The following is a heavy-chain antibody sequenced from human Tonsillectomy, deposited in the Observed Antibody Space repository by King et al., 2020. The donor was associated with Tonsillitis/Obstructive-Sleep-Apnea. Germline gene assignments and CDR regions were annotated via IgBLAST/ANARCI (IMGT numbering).Heavy chain of an antibody. D-gene: IGHD6-6*01. CDR3: ARGDDGGAARRYYYYYYMDV. V-gene: IGHV3-53*04. Sequence: VQLVESGGGLVQPGGSLRLSCAASGFTVSSNYMSWVRQAPGKGLEWVSVIYSGGSTYYADSVKGRFTISRHNSKNTLYLQMNSLRAEDTAVYYCARGDDGGAARRYYYYYYMDVWGKGTTVTVSS. J-gene: IGHJ6*03. CDR2: IYSGGST. CDR1: GFTVSSNY.